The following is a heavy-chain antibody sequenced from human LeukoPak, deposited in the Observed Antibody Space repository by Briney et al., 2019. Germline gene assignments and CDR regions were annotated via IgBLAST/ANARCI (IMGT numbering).Heavy chain of an antibody. V-gene: IGHV4-59*08. CDR2: IYYSGST. J-gene: IGHJ6*02. D-gene: IGHD4-11*01. Sequence: NPSGTLSLTCTVSGGSISSYYWSWIRQPPGKGLEWIGYIYYSGSTNYNPSLKSRVTISVDTSKNQFSLKLSSVTAADTAVYYCARRPKVFGSNYVYYYGMDVWGQGTTVTVSS. CDR1: GGSISSYY. CDR3: ARRPKVFGSNYVYYYGMDV.